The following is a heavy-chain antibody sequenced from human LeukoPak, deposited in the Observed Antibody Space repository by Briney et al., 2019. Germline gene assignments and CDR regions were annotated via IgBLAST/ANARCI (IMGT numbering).Heavy chain of an antibody. D-gene: IGHD2-8*01. J-gene: IGHJ4*02. CDR2: ISGSGDST. CDR3: AKDRSDNTTWYAGSH. Sequence: GGSLRLSCGGSGFTFSSYDMSWVRQAPGKGLEWVSAISGSGDSTYYADSVKGRFTISRDNSWNTLFLQMNSLRDEDTAVYYCAKDRSDNTTWYAGSHWGQGTLVTVSS. V-gene: IGHV3-23*01. CDR1: GFTFSSYD.